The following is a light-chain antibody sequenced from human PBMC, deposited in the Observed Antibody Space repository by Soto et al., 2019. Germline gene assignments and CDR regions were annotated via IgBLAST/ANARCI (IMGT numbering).Light chain of an antibody. CDR1: QSVSSSY. CDR3: QQYGSSSWT. J-gene: IGKJ1*01. CDR2: GAS. V-gene: IGKV3-20*01. Sequence: EIVLTQSPGTLSLSPGERATFSCRASQSVSSSYIAWYQQRPGQAPRLLIYGASSRATGIPDRFSGSGSGTEFTLTISRLEPEDFAVYYCQQYGSSSWTFGQGTKVDIK.